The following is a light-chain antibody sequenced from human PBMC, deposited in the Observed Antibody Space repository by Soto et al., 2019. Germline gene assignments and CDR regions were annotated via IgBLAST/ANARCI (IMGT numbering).Light chain of an antibody. V-gene: IGKV1-39*01. CDR1: QNIHSY. CDR2: TAS. Sequence: DIQMTQSPSSLSASVGDRVTITCRASQNIHSYLNWYQQKPGKASKFLIYTASSLQSGVPSRFSGSESGTDFTLTISNLQPEDFATYYCQQSYSFPLTFGGGTKVEIK. CDR3: QQSYSFPLT. J-gene: IGKJ4*01.